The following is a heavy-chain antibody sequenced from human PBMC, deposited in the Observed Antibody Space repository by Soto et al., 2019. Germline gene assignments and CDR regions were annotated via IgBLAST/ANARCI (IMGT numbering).Heavy chain of an antibody. CDR3: AARLGKYYYDSSGYYYDFDY. D-gene: IGHD3-22*01. CDR1: GFTFTSSA. CDR2: IVVGSGNT. V-gene: IGHV1-58*01. J-gene: IGHJ4*02. Sequence: SVKVSCKASGFTFTSSAVQWVRQARGQRLEWIGWIVVGSGNTNYAQKFQERVTITRDMSTSTAYMELSSLRSEDTAVYYCAARLGKYYYDSSGYYYDFDYWGQGTLVTVSS.